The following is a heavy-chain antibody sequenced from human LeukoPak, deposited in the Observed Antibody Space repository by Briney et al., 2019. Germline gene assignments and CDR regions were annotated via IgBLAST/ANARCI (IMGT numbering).Heavy chain of an antibody. CDR2: INPNSGGT. CDR3: ARGNWNYPHNWFDP. V-gene: IGHV1-2*02. D-gene: IGHD1-7*01. CDR1: GYTFTGYY. Sequence: ASVKVSCKASGYTFTGYYMHLVRQAPGQGLEWMGWINPNSGGTNYAQKFQGRVTMTRDASISTAYMELSRLRSDDTAVYYCARGNWNYPHNWFDPWGQGTLVTVSS. J-gene: IGHJ5*02.